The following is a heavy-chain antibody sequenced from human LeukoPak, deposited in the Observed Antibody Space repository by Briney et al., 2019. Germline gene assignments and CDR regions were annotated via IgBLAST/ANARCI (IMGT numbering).Heavy chain of an antibody. CDR3: ARDGSRVPWGWDSSGPTDY. CDR1: GFTFSSYA. CDR2: ISYDGSNK. V-gene: IGHV3-30-3*01. D-gene: IGHD3-22*01. J-gene: IGHJ4*02. Sequence: PGRSLRLSRAASGFTFSSYAMAGVRPAPGKGLEGVAVISYDGSNKYYADSVKGRFTISRDNSKNTLYLQMNSLRAEDTAVYYCARDGSRVPWGWDSSGPTDYWGQGTLVIVSS.